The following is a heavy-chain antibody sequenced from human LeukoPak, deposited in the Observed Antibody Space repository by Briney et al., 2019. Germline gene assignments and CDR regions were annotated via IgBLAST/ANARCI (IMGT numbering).Heavy chain of an antibody. D-gene: IGHD5-18*01. CDR3: AKDEGEGYSYGYFDSRLCY. CDR2: ISSSGSTI. CDR1: GFTFSDHY. J-gene: IGHJ4*02. Sequence: PGGSLRLSCAASGFTFSDHYMSWIRQAPGKGLEWVSYISSSGSTIYYADSVKGRFTISRDNSKNTLYLQMNSLRAEDTAVYYCAKDEGEGYSYGYFDSRLCYWGQGTLVTVSS. V-gene: IGHV3-11*01.